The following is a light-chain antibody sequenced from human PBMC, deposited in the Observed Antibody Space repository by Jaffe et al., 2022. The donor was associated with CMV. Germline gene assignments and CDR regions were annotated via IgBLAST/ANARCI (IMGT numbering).Light chain of an antibody. Sequence: SSELTQDPAVSVALGQTVRITCQGDSLRSYYASWFQQKPRQAPVLVIQGENNRPSGIPDRFSGSSSGNTASLTITGAQPEDEADYYCNSRDSSGNQRVFGGGTKLTVL. CDR3: NSRDSSGNQRV. CDR2: GEN. J-gene: IGLJ2*01. V-gene: IGLV3-19*01. CDR1: SLRSYY.